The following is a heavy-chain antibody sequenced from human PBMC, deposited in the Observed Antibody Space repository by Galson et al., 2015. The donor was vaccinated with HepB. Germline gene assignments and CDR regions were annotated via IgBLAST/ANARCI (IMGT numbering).Heavy chain of an antibody. CDR2: IRYDETNK. CDR1: GFSFSSFG. CDR3: AKDLEYIAWNNKFDS. D-gene: IGHD1/OR15-1a*01. Sequence: SLRLSCGASGFSFSSFGMHWVRQAPGKGLEWVAFIRYDETNKYYVDSVKGRFTISRDNSKNTLYLQMNSLKAEDTAVYYCAKDLEYIAWNNKFDSWGQGTLVTVSS. J-gene: IGHJ4*02. V-gene: IGHV3-30*02.